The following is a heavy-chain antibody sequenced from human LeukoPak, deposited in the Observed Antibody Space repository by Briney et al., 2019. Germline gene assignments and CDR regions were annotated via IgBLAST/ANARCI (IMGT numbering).Heavy chain of an antibody. J-gene: IGHJ4*02. Sequence: SETLSLTCAVSGYSISNGHVWAWIRQPPGKGLEWIGTIHHSGNTYYNPSLQSRVSVSVDTSRNQFSLRLSSVAAADTATYYCARIDWTPDSWGQGTLVTVSS. CDR1: GYSISNGHV. CDR2: IHHSGNT. CDR3: ARIDWTPDS. D-gene: IGHD1-1*01. V-gene: IGHV4-38-2*01.